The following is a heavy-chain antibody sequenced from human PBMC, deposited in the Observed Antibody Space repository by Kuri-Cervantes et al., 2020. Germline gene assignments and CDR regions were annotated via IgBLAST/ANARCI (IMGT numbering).Heavy chain of an antibody. V-gene: IGHV3-74*01. J-gene: IGHJ4*02. CDR3: ASIYGYSTGEGGF. D-gene: IGHD6-19*01. CDR2: INGDGSVA. Sequence: GGSLRLSCAASGFTFSSYWMHWVRQAPGKGLVWVSRINGDGSVATYADSVKGRFTISRDNSKSTLYLQMNSLRAEDTAVYYCASIYGYSTGEGGFWGQGTLVTVSS. CDR1: GFTFSSYW.